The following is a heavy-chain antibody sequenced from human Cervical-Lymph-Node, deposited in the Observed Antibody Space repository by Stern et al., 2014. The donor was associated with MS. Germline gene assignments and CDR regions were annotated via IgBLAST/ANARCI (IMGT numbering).Heavy chain of an antibody. J-gene: IGHJ4*02. CDR2: IYYGGNT. Sequence: VQLVESGPGLVKPSETLSLTCTVSGDSISRRSYYWSWIRQPPGKGLEWIGFIYYGGNTKYNPFLNSRVTILQDSSKNQISLKLNSVTAADSAVYYCARDGYSSTEYYLEYWGQGILVTVSS. D-gene: IGHD2-2*01. V-gene: IGHV4-61*01. CDR3: ARDGYSSTEYYLEY. CDR1: GDSISRRSYY.